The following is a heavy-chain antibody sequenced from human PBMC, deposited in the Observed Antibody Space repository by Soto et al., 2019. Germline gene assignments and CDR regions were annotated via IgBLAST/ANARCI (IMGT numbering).Heavy chain of an antibody. Sequence: SETLSLTCTFSNGSISTYYWTWVRQPPGKGLEWIGYVYYSGTTNYNPSLKSRVGMSIDTSKNQFSLELKSVTAADTATYYCVRDYLLTGFDTWRQGTLVTVSS. V-gene: IGHV4-59*01. CDR3: VRDYLLTGFDT. J-gene: IGHJ5*02. CDR2: VYYSGTT. D-gene: IGHD3-9*01. CDR1: NGSISTYY.